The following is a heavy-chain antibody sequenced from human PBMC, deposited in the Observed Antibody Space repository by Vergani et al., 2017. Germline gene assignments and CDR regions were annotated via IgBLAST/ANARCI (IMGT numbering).Heavy chain of an antibody. CDR1: GGPFSSYA. CDR2: IIPIFGTA. V-gene: IGHV1-69*13. J-gene: IGHJ4*02. D-gene: IGHD6-13*01. Sequence: QVQLVQSGAEVKKPGASVKVSCKASGGPFSSYAISWVRQAPGQGLEWMGGIIPIFGTANYAQKFQGRVTSTADESTSTAYMELSSLRSEDTAVYYCARDRNLAAAGSYYFDYWGQGTLVTVSS. CDR3: ARDRNLAAAGSYYFDY.